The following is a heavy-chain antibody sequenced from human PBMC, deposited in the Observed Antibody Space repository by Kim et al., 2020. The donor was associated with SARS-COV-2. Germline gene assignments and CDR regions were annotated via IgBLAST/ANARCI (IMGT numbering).Heavy chain of an antibody. J-gene: IGHJ5*02. CDR2: IYYSGST. CDR3: ARYFTPSADYYGSGSYADWFDP. D-gene: IGHD3-10*01. V-gene: IGHV4-39*01. Sequence: SETLSLTCTVSGGSISSSSYYWGWIRQPPGKGLEWIGSIYYSGSTYYNPSLKSRVTISVDTSKNQFSLKLSSVTAADTAVYYCARYFTPSADYYGSGSYADWFDPWGQGTLVTVSS. CDR1: GGSISSSSYY.